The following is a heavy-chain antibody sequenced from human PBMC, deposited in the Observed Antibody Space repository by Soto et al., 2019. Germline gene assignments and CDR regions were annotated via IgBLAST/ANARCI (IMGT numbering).Heavy chain of an antibody. CDR2: IYYSGST. J-gene: IGHJ4*02. CDR1: GGSISSYY. CDR3: ARHRNIVATIPDY. Sequence: PSETPSLTCTVSGGSISSYYWSWIRQPPGKGLEWIGYIYYSGSTNYNPSLKSRVTISVDTSKNQFSLKLSSVTAADTAVYYCARHRNIVATIPDYWGQGTLVTVSS. D-gene: IGHD5-12*01. V-gene: IGHV4-59*08.